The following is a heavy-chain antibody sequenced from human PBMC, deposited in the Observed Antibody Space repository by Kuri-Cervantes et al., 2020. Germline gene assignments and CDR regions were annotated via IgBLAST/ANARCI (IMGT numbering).Heavy chain of an antibody. CDR2: IYYSGST. Sequence: GSLRLSCAASGFTFSSYAMHWIRQPPGKGLEWIGSIYYSGSTYYNPSLKSRVTIPVGTSKNQFSLKLSSVTAADTAIYYCARLVDDSSGYYLPDYWGQGTLVTVSS. CDR1: GFTFSSYA. J-gene: IGHJ4*02. D-gene: IGHD3-22*01. CDR3: ARLVDDSSGYYLPDY. V-gene: IGHV4-39*01.